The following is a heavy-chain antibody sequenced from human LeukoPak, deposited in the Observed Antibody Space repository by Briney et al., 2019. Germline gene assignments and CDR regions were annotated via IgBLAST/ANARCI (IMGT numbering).Heavy chain of an antibody. Sequence: SETLSLTCTVSGGSISSGSHYWSWIRQPAGKGLEWIGRIYTSGRTNYNPSLKSRVTISIDMSKKQFSLKLSSVTAADTAVYHCARDFPDYYDSSGYFDYWGQGTLVTVSS. J-gene: IGHJ4*02. D-gene: IGHD3-22*01. CDR2: IYTSGRT. V-gene: IGHV4-61*02. CDR3: ARDFPDYYDSSGYFDY. CDR1: GGSISSGSHY.